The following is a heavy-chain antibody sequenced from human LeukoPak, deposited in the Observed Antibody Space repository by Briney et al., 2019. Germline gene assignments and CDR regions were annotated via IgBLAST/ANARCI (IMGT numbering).Heavy chain of an antibody. J-gene: IGHJ5*02. CDR1: GDSVSSNSVT. CDR3: ARRLTQYDCFDP. D-gene: IGHD2-2*01. Sequence: SQTLSLTCAISGDSVSSNSVTWNWIRQSPSRGLEWLGRTYYRSTWYNDYAVSVRSRIAVNPDTSKNQFSLHLNSVTPEDTAVYYCARRLTQYDCFDPWGQGILVTVSS. CDR2: TYYRSTWYN. V-gene: IGHV6-1*01.